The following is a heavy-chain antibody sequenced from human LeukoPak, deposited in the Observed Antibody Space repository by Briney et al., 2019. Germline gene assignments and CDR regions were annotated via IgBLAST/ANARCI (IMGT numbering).Heavy chain of an antibody. CDR1: GFTFSNYG. D-gene: IGHD1-26*01. Sequence: PGRSLRLSCVVSGFTFSNYGMLWVRQAPGKGLEWVAVISYDGSNEYYANSVKGRFTISRDNSKNTLSLQMNSLRAEDTAVYYCAKEEGSYLTTGRGPFDYWGQGTLVTVSS. J-gene: IGHJ4*02. CDR3: AKEEGSYLTTGRGPFDY. CDR2: ISYDGSNE. V-gene: IGHV3-30*18.